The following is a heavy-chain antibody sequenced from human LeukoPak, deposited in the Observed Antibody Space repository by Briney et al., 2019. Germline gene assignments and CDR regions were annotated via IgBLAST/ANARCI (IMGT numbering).Heavy chain of an antibody. CDR3: ARDSLYSSSWLGYYYGMDV. CDR2: IIPIIGTA. D-gene: IGHD6-13*01. V-gene: IGHV1-69*05. Sequence: ASVKVSCKASGYTFTSYYMHWVRQAPGQGLEWMGGIIPIIGTANYAQKFQGRVTITTDESTSTAYMELRSLRSDDTAVYYCARDSLYSSSWLGYYYGMDVWGQGTTVTVSS. CDR1: GYTFTSYY. J-gene: IGHJ6*02.